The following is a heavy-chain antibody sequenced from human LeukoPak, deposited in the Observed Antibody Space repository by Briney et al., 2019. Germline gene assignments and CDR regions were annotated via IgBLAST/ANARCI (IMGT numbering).Heavy chain of an antibody. D-gene: IGHD3-10*01. CDR3: AREHYGSGTQGIAFDI. CDR1: GGSISSSTYY. Sequence: LSLTCTVSGGSISSSTYYWGWIRQAPGKGLEWVSYISSSSSYTNYADSVKGRFTISRDNAKNSLYLQMNSLRAEDTAVYYCAREHYGSGTQGIAFDIWGQGTMVTVSS. V-gene: IGHV3-11*05. CDR2: ISSSSSYT. J-gene: IGHJ3*02.